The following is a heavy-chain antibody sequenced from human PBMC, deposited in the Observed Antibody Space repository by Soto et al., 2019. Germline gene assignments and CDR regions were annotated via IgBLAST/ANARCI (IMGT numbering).Heavy chain of an antibody. CDR1: GFTFSGSA. CDR2: IRGKANSYAT. V-gene: IGHV3-73*01. D-gene: IGHD2-15*01. CDR3: TRISHCSGGSCYYYYGMDV. J-gene: IGHJ6*02. Sequence: GGSLRLSCAASGFTFSGSAMHWVRQASGKGLEWVGRIRGKANSYATAYAASVKGRFTISRDDSKNTAYLQMNSLKTEDTAVYYCTRISHCSGGSCYYYYGMDVWGQGTTVTVSS.